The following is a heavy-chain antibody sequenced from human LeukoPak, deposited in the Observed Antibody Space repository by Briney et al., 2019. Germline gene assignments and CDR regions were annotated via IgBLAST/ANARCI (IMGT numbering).Heavy chain of an antibody. CDR1: GFTFGDYA. CDR2: INWNGGST. V-gene: IGHV3-20*01. Sequence: GGSLRLSCTASGFTFGDYAMSWVRQAPGKGLEWVSGINWNGGSTGYADSVKGRFTISRDNAKNSLYLQMNSLRAEDTALYHCAREDYGAWDIWGQGTMVTVSS. J-gene: IGHJ3*02. CDR3: AREDYGAWDI. D-gene: IGHD4-17*01.